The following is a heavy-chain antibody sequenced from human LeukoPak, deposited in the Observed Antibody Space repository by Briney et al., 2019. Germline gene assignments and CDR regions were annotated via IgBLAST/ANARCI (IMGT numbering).Heavy chain of an antibody. V-gene: IGHV1-69*13. D-gene: IGHD3-10*01. CDR1: GGTFSSYA. J-gene: IGHJ5*02. CDR2: IIPIFGTA. Sequence: SVKVSCKASGGTFSSYAISWVRQAPGQGLEWMGGIIPIFGTANYAQKFQGRVTITADESTSTAYMELSSLRSEDTAVYYCASALIWFGEFANWFDPWGQGTLVTVSS. CDR3: ASALIWFGEFANWFDP.